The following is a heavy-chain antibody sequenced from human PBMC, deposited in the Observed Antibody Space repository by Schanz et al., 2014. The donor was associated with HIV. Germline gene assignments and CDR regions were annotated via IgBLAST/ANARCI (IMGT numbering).Heavy chain of an antibody. J-gene: IGHJ2*01. CDR2: IMPKFGTE. V-gene: IGHV1-69*01. CDR3: ASQYSNYDSSRRYHWYFDL. CDR1: GGTLSNYA. D-gene: IGHD4-4*01. Sequence: QVQLVQSGAEVKKPGASVKVSCKAFGGTLSNYAISWVRQAPGQGLEWLGRIMPKFGTENYAQKYQGRVTITADESTSTTYLELSSLRSEDTAVYYCASQYSNYDSSRRYHWYFDLWGRGTLVTVSS.